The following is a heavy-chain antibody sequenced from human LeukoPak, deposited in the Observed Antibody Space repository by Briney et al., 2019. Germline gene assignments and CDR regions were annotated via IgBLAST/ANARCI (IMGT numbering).Heavy chain of an antibody. V-gene: IGHV4-61*02. D-gene: IGHD4-17*01. Sequence: SETLSLTCTVSGGSISSGSYYWSWIRQPAGKGLEWIGRIYTSGSTNYNPSLKSRVTISVDTSKNQFSLKLSSVTAADTAVYYCARDPENGAHWYFDLWGRGTLVTVSS. CDR3: ARDPENGAHWYFDL. CDR1: GGSISSGSYY. CDR2: IYTSGST. J-gene: IGHJ2*01.